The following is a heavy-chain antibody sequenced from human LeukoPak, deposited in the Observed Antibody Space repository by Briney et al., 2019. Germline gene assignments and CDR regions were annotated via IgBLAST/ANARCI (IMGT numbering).Heavy chain of an antibody. J-gene: IGHJ3*02. CDR1: GFTFSSYA. D-gene: IGHD3-10*01. V-gene: IGHV3-23*01. CDR3: AKTPYYYGSGSYMDDAFDI. Sequence: GGSLRLSFAASGFTFSSYAMSGVRRAPGKGREGVSAISGSGGSTYYADSVKGRFTISRDNSKNTLYLQMNSLRAEDTAVYYCAKTPYYYGSGSYMDDAFDIWGQGTMVTVSS. CDR2: ISGSGGST.